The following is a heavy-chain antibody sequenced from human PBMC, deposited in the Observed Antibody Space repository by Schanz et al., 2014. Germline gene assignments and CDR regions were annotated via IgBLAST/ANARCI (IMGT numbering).Heavy chain of an antibody. CDR2: IWNNGVTK. J-gene: IGHJ4*02. CDR3: ARRRFDYGEVDY. CDR1: GFSLNTYG. Sequence: QVQLVESGGGVVQPGRSLILSCSVSGFSLNTYGIHWFRQPAGKGLEWVAVIWNNGVTKYYADSVRGRFTISRDRFQNTLYLRMSSLRAEDTAVYYCARRRFDYGEVDYWGQGTLVTVSS. V-gene: IGHV3-33*01. D-gene: IGHD4-17*01.